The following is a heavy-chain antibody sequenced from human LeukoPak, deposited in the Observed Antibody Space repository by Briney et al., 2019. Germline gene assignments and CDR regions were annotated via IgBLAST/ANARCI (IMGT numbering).Heavy chain of an antibody. Sequence: ASVKVSCKASGYTIASYGISWVRQAPGQGLEWMGWMNPNSGNTGYAQKFQGRVTITRNTSISTAYMELSSLRSEDTAVYYCARAAFDDAFDIWGQGTMVTVSS. CDR1: GYTIASYG. CDR2: MNPNSGNT. J-gene: IGHJ3*02. D-gene: IGHD3-9*01. V-gene: IGHV1-8*03. CDR3: ARAAFDDAFDI.